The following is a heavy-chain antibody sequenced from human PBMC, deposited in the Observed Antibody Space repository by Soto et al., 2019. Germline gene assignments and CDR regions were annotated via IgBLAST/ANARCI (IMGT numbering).Heavy chain of an antibody. V-gene: IGHV4-30-4*01. CDR3: ARLYPRALWFGESMGDWFDP. CDR1: GGSISSGDYY. Sequence: NPSETLSLTCTVSGGSISSGDYYWSWIRQPPGKGLEWIGCIYYSGSTYYNPSLKSRVTISVDTSKNQFSLKLSSVTAADTAVYYCARLYPRALWFGESMGDWFDPWGQGTLVTVSS. J-gene: IGHJ5*02. CDR2: IYYSGST. D-gene: IGHD3-10*01.